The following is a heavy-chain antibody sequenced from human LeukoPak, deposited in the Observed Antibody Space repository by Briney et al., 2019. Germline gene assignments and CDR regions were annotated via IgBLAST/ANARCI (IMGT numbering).Heavy chain of an antibody. CDR1: GYTFTSYG. V-gene: IGHV1-18*04. J-gene: IGHJ4*02. D-gene: IGHD2-2*01. CDR2: ISAYNGNT. CDR3: ARGSGGHCSSTSCPTPDY. Sequence: GASVKVSCKASGYTFTSYGISWVRQAPEQGLEWMGWISAYNGNTNYAQKLQGRVTMTTDTSTSTAYMELRSLRSDDTAVYYCARGSGGHCSSTSCPTPDYWGQGTLVTVSS.